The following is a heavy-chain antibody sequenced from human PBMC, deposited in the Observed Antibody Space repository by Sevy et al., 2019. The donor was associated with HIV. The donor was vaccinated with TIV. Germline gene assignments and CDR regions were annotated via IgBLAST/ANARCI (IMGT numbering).Heavy chain of an antibody. V-gene: IGHV1-24*01. D-gene: IGHD3-22*01. Sequence: ASVKVSCKVSGSTLTQLSMHWVRQAPGIGLEWMVTFDPEGGKTLYAQKFQGRVTMTEDTSTHTAYMELSSLTSEDTAIYYCASTRDYYESNGYYFDFWGQGTLVTVSS. CDR2: FDPEGGKT. CDR3: ASTRDYYESNGYYFDF. J-gene: IGHJ4*02. CDR1: GSTLTQLS.